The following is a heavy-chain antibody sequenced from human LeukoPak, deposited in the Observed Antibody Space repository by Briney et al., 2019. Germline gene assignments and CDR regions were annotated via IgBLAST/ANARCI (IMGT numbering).Heavy chain of an antibody. J-gene: IGHJ4*02. CDR3: AKDFGYCINGVCYGTPFDY. CDR1: GFTFSSYA. D-gene: IGHD2-8*01. CDR2: ISERCVST. V-gene: IGHV3-23*01. Sequence: GGSLRLSCAASGFTFSSYAMSWVRQAPGKGLEWVSGISERCVSTYYADSVKGRFTTYRDNSKNTLYLQMNSLRAEDTAVYYCAKDFGYCINGVCYGTPFDYWGQGTLVTASS.